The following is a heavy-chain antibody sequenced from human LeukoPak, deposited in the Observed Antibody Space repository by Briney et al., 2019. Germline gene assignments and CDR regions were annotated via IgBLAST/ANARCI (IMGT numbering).Heavy chain of an antibody. CDR3: AKDRRWSIAVAGPDY. CDR2: INWNGGST. V-gene: IGHV3-20*04. D-gene: IGHD6-19*01. CDR1: GFNIDDYG. J-gene: IGHJ4*02. Sequence: PGGSLRLSCAASGFNIDDYGMSWVRQAPGKGLEWVCGINWNGGSTGYADSVKGRFTISRDNSKNTLYLQMNSLRAEDTAVYYCAKDRRWSIAVAGPDYWGQGTLVTVSS.